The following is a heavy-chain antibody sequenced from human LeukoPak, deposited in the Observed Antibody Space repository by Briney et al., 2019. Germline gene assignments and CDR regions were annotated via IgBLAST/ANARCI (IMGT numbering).Heavy chain of an antibody. V-gene: IGHV4-39*07. D-gene: IGHD2-21*02. CDR2: IYYSGST. Sequence: SETLSLACTVSGGSISSSSYYWGWIRQPPGKGLEWIGSIYYSGSTYYNPSLKSRVTISVDTSKNQFSLKLSSVTAADTAVYYCARPNGAYCGGDCYSQENWFDPWGQGTLVTVSS. CDR1: GGSISSSSYY. J-gene: IGHJ5*02. CDR3: ARPNGAYCGGDCYSQENWFDP.